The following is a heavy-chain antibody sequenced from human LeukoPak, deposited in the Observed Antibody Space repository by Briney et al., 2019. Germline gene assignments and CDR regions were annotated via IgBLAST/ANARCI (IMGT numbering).Heavy chain of an antibody. D-gene: IGHD4-11*01. Sequence: GGSLRLSCAASGFTFSSYGMSWVRQAPGKGLEWVSGISGSGGSTYYADSVKGRFTLSRDNSKNTLYFQMNSLRAEDTAVYYCAKKSTTVITYYFDYWGQGTLVTVSS. J-gene: IGHJ4*02. CDR1: GFTFSSYG. CDR3: AKKSTTVITYYFDY. CDR2: ISGSGGST. V-gene: IGHV3-23*01.